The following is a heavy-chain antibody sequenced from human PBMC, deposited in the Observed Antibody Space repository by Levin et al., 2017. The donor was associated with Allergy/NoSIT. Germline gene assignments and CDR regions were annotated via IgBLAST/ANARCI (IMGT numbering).Heavy chain of an antibody. CDR2: VSASGATP. D-gene: IGHD4-17*01. CDR1: GFTFSSYA. CDR3: AKDRPTVTSRFDC. Sequence: SCAASGFTFSSYAVSWVRQAPGKGLEWVSTVSASGATPYYAASVKGRFTISRDNSKNTLYLQMSSLRVEDTAIYYCAKDRPTVTSRFDCWGQGSLVTVSS. J-gene: IGHJ4*02. V-gene: IGHV3-23*01.